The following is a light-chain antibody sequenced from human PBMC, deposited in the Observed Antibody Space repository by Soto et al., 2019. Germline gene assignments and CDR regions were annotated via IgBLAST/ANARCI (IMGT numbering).Light chain of an antibody. Sequence: DIQLTQSPSFLSASVGDRVTITCQASQDITSYLNWYQHKPGKAPKLLIYDASILEAGVPPRFSGSGSGTDFTLTISSLQPEDVATYYCQHCDYLPIFGPGTKVDIK. CDR1: QDITSY. J-gene: IGKJ3*01. CDR2: DAS. CDR3: QHCDYLPI. V-gene: IGKV1-33*01.